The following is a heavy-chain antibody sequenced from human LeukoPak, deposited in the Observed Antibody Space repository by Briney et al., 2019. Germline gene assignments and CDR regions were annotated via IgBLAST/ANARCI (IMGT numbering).Heavy chain of an antibody. J-gene: IGHJ6*03. V-gene: IGHV3-30*02. CDR3: AKEGSSELERRYYYYYMDV. Sequence: GGSLRLSCAASGFTFSSYGMHWVRQAPGKGLEWVAFIRYDGSNKYYADSVKGRFTISRDNSKNTLYLQMNSLRAEDTAVYYCAKEGSSELERRYYYYYMDVWGKGTTVTISS. CDR2: IRYDGSNK. CDR1: GFTFSSYG. D-gene: IGHD1-1*01.